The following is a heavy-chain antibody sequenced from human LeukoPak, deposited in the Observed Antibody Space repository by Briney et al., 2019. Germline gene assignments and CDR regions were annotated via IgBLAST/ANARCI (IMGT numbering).Heavy chain of an antibody. CDR3: GRDPKLGIRGYTYGYIDH. V-gene: IGHV7-4-1*02. Sequence: ASVKVSCKPSGYTFTSYAMNWVRQAPGQGLEWMGCINTNTGNPTYAQGFFTGRYVFSLDTSASTAYLQINSLKADDTAVYYCGRDPKLGIRGYTYGYIDHWGQGTLLTVAS. CDR2: INTNTGNP. J-gene: IGHJ4*02. CDR1: GYTFTSYA. D-gene: IGHD5-18*01.